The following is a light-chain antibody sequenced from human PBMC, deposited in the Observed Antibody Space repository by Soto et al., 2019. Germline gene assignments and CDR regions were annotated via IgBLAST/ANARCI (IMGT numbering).Light chain of an antibody. J-gene: IGKJ2*01. Sequence: EIVLTQSPGTLSLSPGERATLSCRASQSVSSSYLAWYQQKPGQAPRLLIYGASRRATGIRDRFSGSGSGTDFTLTISRLEPEDFAVDYCQQYGSSPVTFGRGTKLEIK. V-gene: IGKV3-20*01. CDR3: QQYGSSPVT. CDR2: GAS. CDR1: QSVSSSY.